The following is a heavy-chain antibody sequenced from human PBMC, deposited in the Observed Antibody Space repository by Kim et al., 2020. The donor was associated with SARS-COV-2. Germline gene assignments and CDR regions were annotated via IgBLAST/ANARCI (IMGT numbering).Heavy chain of an antibody. Sequence: ASVKVSCKASGYTFNTYPIHWLRQAPGQTLEWMGWVNAANDQTKYSQKFQGRITISRDTSANTAYMELRSLTTKDTAFYYCVRDMNPTVYDYWGQGTLVPVLS. V-gene: IGHV1-3*01. CDR1: GYTFNTYP. J-gene: IGHJ4*02. D-gene: IGHD4-4*01. CDR3: VRDMNPTVYDY. CDR2: VNAANDQT.